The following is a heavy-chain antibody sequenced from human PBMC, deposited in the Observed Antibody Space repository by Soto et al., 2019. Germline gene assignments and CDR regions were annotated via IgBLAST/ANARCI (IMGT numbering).Heavy chain of an antibody. V-gene: IGHV1-2*02. Sequence: ASVKVSRKASGYTFTGYYMHRVRQAPGQGLEWMGWINPNSGGTSYAQKFQGRVTMTRDTSISTAYMELSRLRSDDTAVYYCARPNVLLWFGESTRGAFDIWGQGTMVTVSS. J-gene: IGHJ3*02. CDR2: INPNSGGT. D-gene: IGHD3-10*01. CDR1: GYTFTGYY. CDR3: ARPNVLLWFGESTRGAFDI.